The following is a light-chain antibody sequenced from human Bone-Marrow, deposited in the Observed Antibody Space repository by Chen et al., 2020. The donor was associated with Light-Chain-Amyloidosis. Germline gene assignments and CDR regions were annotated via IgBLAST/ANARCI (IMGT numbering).Light chain of an antibody. V-gene: IGKV1-39*01. J-gene: IGKJ4*02. CDR2: LAS. CDR1: HHIENY. CDR3: QQSYRLPLT. Sequence: DIRMSQSPSSLSASVGDKITISCRTSHHIENYLNWYQQKPGTAPKLLIFLASRLQSGVPARCSGRGSGTSLTLTIDNLQPEDFARYYWQQSYRLPLTFGGGTKV.